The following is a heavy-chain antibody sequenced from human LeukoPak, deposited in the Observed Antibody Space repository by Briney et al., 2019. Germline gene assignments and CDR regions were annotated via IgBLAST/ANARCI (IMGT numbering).Heavy chain of an antibody. Sequence: SETLSLTCTVSGGSISSDDYYWSWIRQPPGKGLEWIGYIYYSGSTYYNPSLKSRVTISVDTSKNQFSLKLSSVTAADTAVYYCAREKAGGCSSTSCPMGYFDYWGQGTLVTVSS. V-gene: IGHV4-30-4*01. CDR3: AREKAGGCSSTSCPMGYFDY. CDR1: GGSISSDDYY. J-gene: IGHJ4*02. CDR2: IYYSGST. D-gene: IGHD2-2*01.